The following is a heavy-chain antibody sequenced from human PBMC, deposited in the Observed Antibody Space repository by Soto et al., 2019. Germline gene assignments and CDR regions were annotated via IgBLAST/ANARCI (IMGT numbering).Heavy chain of an antibody. Sequence: VPLVESGGGVVQPGRSLRLSCAASGFTFSDYAMHWVRQAPGKGLEWVAVVSHDGRNTHYADSVKGRFTISRDSSKTTVSLEMTSLRAEDTAVYYCGKGGRQWLVTSDFNYWGQGALVTVSS. V-gene: IGHV3-30*18. CDR1: GFTFSDYA. CDR3: GKGGRQWLVTSDFNY. CDR2: VSHDGRNT. J-gene: IGHJ4*02. D-gene: IGHD6-19*01.